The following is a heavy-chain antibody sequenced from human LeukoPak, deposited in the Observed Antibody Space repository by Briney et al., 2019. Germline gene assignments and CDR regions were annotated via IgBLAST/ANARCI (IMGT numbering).Heavy chain of an antibody. CDR3: ARVGYGSGSYCGNFDY. V-gene: IGHV4-31*03. CDR1: GGFISSGGYY. D-gene: IGHD3-10*01. Sequence: SETLSLTCTVSGGFISSGGYYWSWIRQHPGKGLEWIGYIYYSGSTYYNPSLKSRLTMSLDTPKDQFSLKLNSVTAADTAVYHCARVGYGSGSYCGNFDYWGQGTLVTVSS. CDR2: IYYSGST. J-gene: IGHJ4*02.